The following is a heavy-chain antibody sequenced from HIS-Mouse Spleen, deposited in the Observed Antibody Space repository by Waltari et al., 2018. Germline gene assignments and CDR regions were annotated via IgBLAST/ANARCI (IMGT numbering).Heavy chain of an antibody. Sequence: QLQLQESGPGLVKPSETLSLTCTVSGGSISSSSYYWGWIRQPQGKGLEWIGSIYYSGSTYYNPSLKSRVTISVDTSNNQFSLKLSSVTAADTAVYYCAREIPYSSSWYDWYFDLWGRGTLVTVSS. CDR3: AREIPYSSSWYDWYFDL. J-gene: IGHJ2*01. V-gene: IGHV4-39*07. CDR1: GGSISSSSYY. D-gene: IGHD6-13*01. CDR2: IYYSGST.